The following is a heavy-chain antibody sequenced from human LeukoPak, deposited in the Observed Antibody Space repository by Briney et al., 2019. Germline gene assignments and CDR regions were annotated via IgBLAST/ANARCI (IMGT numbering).Heavy chain of an antibody. Sequence: KPSETLSLTCTIFGDSVSRSDSYWDWIRQPPGKGLEWIGTIYYSGRTYYSPSLKSRVTLSVDMSNNQFSLTLSSVTAADTALYFCARRRYYDGSGYLEWGQGTLVTVSS. CDR2: IYYSGRT. V-gene: IGHV4-39*01. CDR1: GDSVSRSDSY. D-gene: IGHD3-22*01. CDR3: ARRRYYDGSGYLE. J-gene: IGHJ1*01.